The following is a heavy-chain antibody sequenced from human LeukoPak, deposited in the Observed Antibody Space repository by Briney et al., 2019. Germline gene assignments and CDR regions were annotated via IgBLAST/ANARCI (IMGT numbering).Heavy chain of an antibody. CDR3: ASTIATRYFDY. V-gene: IGHV3-7*03. J-gene: IGHJ4*02. Sequence: GGSLRLSCVASGFTFSNYWMSWVRQAPGKGLGWMANIKEDGSEKYYVDSVKGRFTISRDNAKNSLYLQMNSLRAEDTAVYYCASTIATRYFDYWGQGTLVTVSS. CDR2: IKEDGSEK. CDR1: GFTFSNYW. D-gene: IGHD6-6*01.